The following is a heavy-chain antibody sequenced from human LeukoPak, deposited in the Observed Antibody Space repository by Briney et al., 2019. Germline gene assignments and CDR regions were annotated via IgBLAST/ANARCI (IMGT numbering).Heavy chain of an antibody. CDR2: ISHSGST. J-gene: IGHJ5*02. V-gene: IGHV4-38-2*02. CDR1: GYSISNGCY. CDR3: ARDQGQRDNWFDP. Sequence: SETLSLTCDVSGYSISNGCYWGWIRQPPGKGLEWIGSISHSGSTYYNPSLKSRVTVSVDKSKNQFSLKLSSVTAADTAVYYCARDQGQRDNWFDPWGQGTLVTVSS.